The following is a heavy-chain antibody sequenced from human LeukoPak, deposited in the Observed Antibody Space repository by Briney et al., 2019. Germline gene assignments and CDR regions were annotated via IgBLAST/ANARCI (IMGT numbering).Heavy chain of an antibody. J-gene: IGHJ5*02. Sequence: ASVKVSCKASGYTFTSYDINWVRQATGQGLEWMGWMNPNSGNTGYAQKFQGRVTMTRNTSISTAYMELSSLRSEDTAVYYCARGGPTLPMVRGVRRWFDPWGQGTLVTVSS. D-gene: IGHD3-10*01. CDR2: MNPNSGNT. CDR3: ARGGPTLPMVRGVRRWFDP. CDR1: GYTFTSYD. V-gene: IGHV1-8*01.